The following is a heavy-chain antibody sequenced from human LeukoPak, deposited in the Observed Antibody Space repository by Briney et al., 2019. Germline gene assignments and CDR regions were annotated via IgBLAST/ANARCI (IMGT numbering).Heavy chain of an antibody. V-gene: IGHV3-30*02. CDR3: AKDGGYGVNAFDI. CDR2: IRYDGSNK. J-gene: IGHJ3*02. CDR1: GFTFSSYG. D-gene: IGHD4-17*01. Sequence: GGSLRLSCAASGFTFSSYGMHWVRQAPGKGLEWVAFIRYDGSNKYYADSVKGRFTISRDNSKNTLYLQMNSLRAEDTAVYYCAKDGGYGVNAFDIWGQGTMVTVSS.